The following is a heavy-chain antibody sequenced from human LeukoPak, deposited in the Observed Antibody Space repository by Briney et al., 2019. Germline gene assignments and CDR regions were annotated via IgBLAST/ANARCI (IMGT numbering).Heavy chain of an antibody. J-gene: IGHJ3*02. D-gene: IGHD3-3*01. V-gene: IGHV4-59*08. CDR1: GGSISSYY. CDR3: ASAFTYYDFWSGSHDAFDI. Sequence: SETLSLTCTVSGGSISSYYWSWIRQPPGKGLEWIGYIYYSGSTNYNPSLKSRVTISVDTSKNQFSLKLSSVTAADTAVYYCASAFTYYDFWSGSHDAFDIWGQGTMVTVSS. CDR2: IYYSGST.